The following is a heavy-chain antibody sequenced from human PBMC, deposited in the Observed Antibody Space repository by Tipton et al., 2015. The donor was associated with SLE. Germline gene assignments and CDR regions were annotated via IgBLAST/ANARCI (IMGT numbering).Heavy chain of an antibody. CDR1: DGSLSGYY. D-gene: IGHD5-12*01. V-gene: IGHV4-34*01. Sequence: TLSLTCTVFDGSLSGYYWAWLRQSPGKGLEWIGEISHDGGGNYNPSLESRGTISLETSKNQFSLRLTSVTGADTAVYYCAGSGYDYLSWFDPWGQGTLVTGSS. CDR2: ISHDGGG. J-gene: IGHJ5*02. CDR3: AGSGYDYLSWFDP.